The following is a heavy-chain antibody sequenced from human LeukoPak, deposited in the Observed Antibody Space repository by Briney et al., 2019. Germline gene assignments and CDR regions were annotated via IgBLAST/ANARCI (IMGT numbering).Heavy chain of an antibody. Sequence: PGGSLRLSCVASGFTFSKYGMHWVRQAPGKGLKWLAIIWYDGHNKYYADSVKGRFTISRDNSKNTLFLEMTDLRAEDTAVYYCAREWGLIAVAGGPGYWGQGALVTVSS. D-gene: IGHD6-19*01. CDR2: IWYDGHNK. J-gene: IGHJ4*02. CDR3: AREWGLIAVAGGPGY. V-gene: IGHV3-33*01. CDR1: GFTFSKYG.